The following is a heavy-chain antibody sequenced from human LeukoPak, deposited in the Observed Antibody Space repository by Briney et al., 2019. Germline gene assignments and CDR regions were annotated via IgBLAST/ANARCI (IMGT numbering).Heavy chain of an antibody. V-gene: IGHV3-9*01. D-gene: IGHD3-22*01. CDR3: AKDISSDHESSSLDF. CDR2: VSWNGGTK. CDR1: GFTFDDYA. J-gene: IGHJ4*02. Sequence: GGSLRLSCAASGFTFDDYAMHWVRQVPGKGLEWVSSVSWNGGTKTYADSVMGRFIISRDNARSFLYLQVNSLTSEDTAFYYCAKDISSDHESSSLDFWGQGTLVTVSP.